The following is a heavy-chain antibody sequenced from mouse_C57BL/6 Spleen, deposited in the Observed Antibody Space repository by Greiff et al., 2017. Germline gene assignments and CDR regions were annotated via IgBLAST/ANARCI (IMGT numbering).Heavy chain of an antibody. J-gene: IGHJ1*03. V-gene: IGHV2-9-1*01. CDR3: ASLNYYGSPWYFDV. D-gene: IGHD1-1*01. CDR2: IWTGGGT. CDR1: GFSLTSYA. Sequence: QVQLKQSGPGLVAPSQSLSITCTVSGFSLTSYAISWVRQPPGKGLEWLGVIWTGGGTNYNSALKSRLSISKDNSKSQVFLKMNSLKTDDTARYYCASLNYYGSPWYFDVWGTGTTVTVSS.